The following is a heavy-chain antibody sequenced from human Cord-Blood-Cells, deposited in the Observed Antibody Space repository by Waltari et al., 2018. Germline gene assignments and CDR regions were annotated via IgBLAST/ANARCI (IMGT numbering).Heavy chain of an antibody. V-gene: IGHV1-2*02. D-gene: IGHD3-3*01. CDR3: ARVRTAGVRWFDP. J-gene: IGHJ5*02. CDR2: INPSGGGT. Sequence: QVKLVQSGAEVKQPGASVKVSCKASASTFTGYYIQWLRQAPGQGLEWMGWINPSGGGTNYTQKFQGRVTMTRGTSISTAYMELSRLRSDDTAVYYCARVRTAGVRWFDPWGQGTLVTVSS. CDR1: ASTFTGYY.